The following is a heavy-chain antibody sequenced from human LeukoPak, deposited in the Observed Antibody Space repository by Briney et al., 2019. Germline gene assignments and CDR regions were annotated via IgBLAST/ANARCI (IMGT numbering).Heavy chain of an antibody. CDR1: DDSITIYY. Sequence: PSETLSLTCSVSDDSITIYYWTWIRQPPGKGLEWIGYIDHTGTTNYNPSLNSRVTISRDTSKNHFSLELSSVTAADTAVYFCARGRVSSSSWSSTYYYYFYMDVWGKGTTVTVSS. CDR2: IDHTGTT. CDR3: ARGRVSSSSWSSTYYYYFYMDV. V-gene: IGHV4-59*01. J-gene: IGHJ6*03. D-gene: IGHD6-13*01.